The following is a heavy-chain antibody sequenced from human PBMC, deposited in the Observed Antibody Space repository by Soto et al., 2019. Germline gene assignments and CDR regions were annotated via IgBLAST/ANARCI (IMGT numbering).Heavy chain of an antibody. CDR2: IYHSGST. CDR3: ARGADYGAKKNWFDP. CDR1: GGSISSGGYS. J-gene: IGHJ5*02. V-gene: IGHV4-30-2*01. D-gene: IGHD4-17*01. Sequence: SETLSLTCAVSGGSISSGGYSWSWIRQPPGKGLEWIGYIYHSGSTYYNPSLKSRVTISVDRSKNQFSLKLSSVTAADTAVYYCARGADYGAKKNWFDPWGQGTLVTVSS.